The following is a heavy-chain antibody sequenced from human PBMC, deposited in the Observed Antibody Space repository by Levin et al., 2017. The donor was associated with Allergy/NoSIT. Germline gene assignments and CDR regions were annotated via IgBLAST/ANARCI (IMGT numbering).Heavy chain of an antibody. Sequence: SETLSLTCTVSGGSVSVSSGTYYWNWIRQPPGKGLEWIGYIYSSGRTKYNPSLKSRVTISVDTSKNQFSLKLSSVTAADTAVYFCARGEYYYGSGNWFDPWCQGTLVTVSS. CDR2: IYSSGRT. J-gene: IGHJ5*02. D-gene: IGHD3-10*01. V-gene: IGHV4-61*01. CDR3: ARGEYYYGSGNWFDP. CDR1: GGSVSVSSGTYY.